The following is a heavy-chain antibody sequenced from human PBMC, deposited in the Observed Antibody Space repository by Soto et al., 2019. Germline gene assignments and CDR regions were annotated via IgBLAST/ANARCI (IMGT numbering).Heavy chain of an antibody. CDR2: IYATGTT. CDR1: GASISGFY. V-gene: IGHV4-4*07. Sequence: SETLSLTCTVSGASISGFYWSWIRKSAGKGLEWIGRIYATGTTDYNPSLKSRVMMSVDTSKKQFSLKLRSVTAADTAVYYCVRDGTKNLRDWFDPWGHG. J-gene: IGHJ5*02. D-gene: IGHD1-1*01. CDR3: VRDGTKNLRDWFDP.